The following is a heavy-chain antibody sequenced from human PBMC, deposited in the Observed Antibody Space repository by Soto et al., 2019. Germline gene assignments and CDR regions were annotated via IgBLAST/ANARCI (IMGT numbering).Heavy chain of an antibody. CDR3: ARDRTDSSGWYYFDY. CDR1: GFTFSSYG. J-gene: IGHJ4*02. CDR2: IWYDGSNK. V-gene: IGHV3-33*01. Sequence: GGSLRLSCAASGFTFSSYGMHWVRQAPGKGLEWVAVIWYDGSNKYYADSVKGRFTISRDNSKNTLYLQMNSLRAEDTAVYYCARDRTDSSGWYYFDYWGQGTLVTVSS. D-gene: IGHD6-19*01.